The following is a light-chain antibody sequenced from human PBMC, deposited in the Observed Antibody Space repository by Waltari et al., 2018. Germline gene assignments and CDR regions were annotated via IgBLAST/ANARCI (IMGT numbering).Light chain of an antibody. J-gene: IGLJ1*01. CDR2: EVS. Sequence: QSALTQPASVSGSPGQSITISCTGTGSDVGVYNYVSWYQHHPGKAPQLMIYEVSNRPSGVSNRFSGSKSGNTASLTISGLQAEDEADYYCSSYTSSGTYVFGTGTKVTVL. V-gene: IGLV2-14*01. CDR1: GSDVGVYNY. CDR3: SSYTSSGTYV.